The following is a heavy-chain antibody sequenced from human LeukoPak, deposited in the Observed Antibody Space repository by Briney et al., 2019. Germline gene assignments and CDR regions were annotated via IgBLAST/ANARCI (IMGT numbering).Heavy chain of an antibody. CDR3: ARDDSSTSC. J-gene: IGHJ4*02. Sequence: PGGSLRLSCAASGFTFSDYYMSWIRQAPGKGLEGVSYISSSSSYTNDADSVKGRFTISRDNAKNSLYLQMNSLRAEDTAVYYCARDDSSTSCWGQGTLVTVSS. V-gene: IGHV3-11*06. CDR1: GFTFSDYY. D-gene: IGHD2-2*01. CDR2: ISSSSSYT.